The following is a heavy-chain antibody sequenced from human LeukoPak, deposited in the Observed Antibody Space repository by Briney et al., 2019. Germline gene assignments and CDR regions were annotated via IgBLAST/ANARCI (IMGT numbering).Heavy chain of an antibody. CDR2: IRNNGNNYAT. D-gene: IGHD6-13*01. V-gene: IGHV3-73*01. CDR3: TRRGAGSWENFDY. J-gene: IGHJ4*02. Sequence: GGSLRLSCAASGFTFSGSAMHWVCQAAGKGVEGVGRIRNNGNNYATANAASGKGRFTIARDDSKNRAYLQIHSLKIEDTAVYYCTRRGAGSWENFDYWGQGTLVTVSS. CDR1: GFTFSGSA.